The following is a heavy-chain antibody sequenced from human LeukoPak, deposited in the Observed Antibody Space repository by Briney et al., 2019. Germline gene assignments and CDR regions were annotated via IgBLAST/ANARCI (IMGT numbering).Heavy chain of an antibody. CDR1: GGSFSGYY. D-gene: IGHD3-22*01. CDR2: NNHSGST. V-gene: IGHV4-34*01. CDR3: AREKDYYDSSGYYPSPYFDY. Sequence: PSETLSLTCAVYGGSFSGYYWSWIRQPPGKGLEWIGENNHSGSTNSNPSLKSRVTISVDTSKNQFSLKLSSVTAADTAVYYCAREKDYYDSSGYYPSPYFDYWGQGTLVTVSS. J-gene: IGHJ4*02.